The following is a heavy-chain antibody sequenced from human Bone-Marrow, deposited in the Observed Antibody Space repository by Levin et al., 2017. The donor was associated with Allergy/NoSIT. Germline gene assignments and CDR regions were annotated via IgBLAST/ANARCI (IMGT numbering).Heavy chain of an antibody. J-gene: IGHJ3*02. CDR3: TTFEYSSSLDAFDI. Sequence: PGGSLRLSCAASGFTFSNAWMSWVRQAPGKGLEWVGRIKSKTDGGTTDYAAPVKGRFTISRDDSKNTLYLQMNSLKTEDTAVYYCTTFEYSSSLDAFDIWGQGTMVTVSS. D-gene: IGHD6-6*01. V-gene: IGHV3-15*01. CDR1: GFTFSNAW. CDR2: IKSKTDGGTT.